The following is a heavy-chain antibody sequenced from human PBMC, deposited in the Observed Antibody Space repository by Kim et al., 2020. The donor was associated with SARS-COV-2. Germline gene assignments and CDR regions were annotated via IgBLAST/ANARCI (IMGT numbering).Heavy chain of an antibody. Sequence: YYADSLKGTITIPRDNSTSTLYLQMNRLRAEDTAVYYCAKAPGQLWLYFDYWGQGTLVTVSS. CDR3: AKAPGQLWLYFDY. J-gene: IGHJ4*02. V-gene: IGHV3-23*01. D-gene: IGHD5-18*01.